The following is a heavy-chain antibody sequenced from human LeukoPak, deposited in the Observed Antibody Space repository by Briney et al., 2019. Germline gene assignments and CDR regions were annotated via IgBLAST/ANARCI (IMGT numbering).Heavy chain of an antibody. J-gene: IGHJ4*02. CDR2: ITTNGYIT. D-gene: IGHD6-19*01. Sequence: GGSLRLSCVASGFTFSSYEMNWVRQAPGKGLEWVSSITTNGYITHYADSVKGRFTISRDNSKNTLYLQMNSLRAEDTAVYYCAKAASGWSFPDYWGQGTLVTVSS. CDR3: AKAASGWSFPDY. CDR1: GFTFSSYE. V-gene: IGHV3-23*01.